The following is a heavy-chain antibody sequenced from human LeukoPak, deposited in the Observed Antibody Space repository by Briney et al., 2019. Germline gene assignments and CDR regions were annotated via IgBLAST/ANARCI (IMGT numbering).Heavy chain of an antibody. D-gene: IGHD3-22*01. V-gene: IGHV3-21*01. CDR2: ISSSSSYI. CDR3: ARGGYYDSSGSPSGYYYYMDV. Sequence: GGSLRLSCAASGFTFSSYSMNWVRQAPGKGLEWVSSISSSSSYIYYADSVKGRFTISRDNVKNSLYLQMNSLRAEDTAVYYCARGGYYDSSGSPSGYYYYMDVWGKGTTVTVSS. J-gene: IGHJ6*03. CDR1: GFTFSSYS.